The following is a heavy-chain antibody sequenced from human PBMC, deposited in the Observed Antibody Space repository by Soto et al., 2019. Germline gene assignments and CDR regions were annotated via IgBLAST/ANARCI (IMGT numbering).Heavy chain of an antibody. J-gene: IGHJ5*02. CDR1: GYTFTSYD. Sequence: QVQLVQSGAEVKKPGASVKVSCKASGYTFTSYDINWVRQATGQGLEWMVWMNSNSGNTGYAQKFQGRVTMTRNSSISTAYMELSSLRFEDTALYYCARGKKAAGGWFDPWGQGTLVTVSS. V-gene: IGHV1-8*01. D-gene: IGHD2-15*01. CDR3: ARGKKAAGGWFDP. CDR2: MNSNSGNT.